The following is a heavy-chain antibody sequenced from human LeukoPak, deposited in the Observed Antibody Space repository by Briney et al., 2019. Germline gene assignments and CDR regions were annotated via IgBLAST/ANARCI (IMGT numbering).Heavy chain of an antibody. J-gene: IGHJ4*02. CDR3: ATHSGSYFYYFDN. V-gene: IGHV5-51*01. D-gene: IGHD1-26*01. Sequence: GESLKISCKGSGYSFTNYWIGWLRQMPGKGLVWMGIIYPGDSDTRYSPSFQGQVTISADKSISTAYLQWSSLKASDTAMYYCATHSGSYFYYFDNWGQGTLVTVSS. CDR1: GYSFTNYW. CDR2: IYPGDSDT.